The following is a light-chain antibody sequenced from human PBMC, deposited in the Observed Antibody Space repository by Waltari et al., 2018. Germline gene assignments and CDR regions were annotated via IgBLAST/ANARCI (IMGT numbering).Light chain of an antibody. Sequence: GAYNYVSWYQQHPGKVPKLMIYDVSQRPSGISSRFSASKSGNAASLTISGLQFEDEADYYCSSYRSDNTLIFGGGTKLTVL. CDR1: GAYNY. CDR2: DVS. V-gene: IGLV2-14*03. J-gene: IGLJ2*01. CDR3: SSYRSDNTLI.